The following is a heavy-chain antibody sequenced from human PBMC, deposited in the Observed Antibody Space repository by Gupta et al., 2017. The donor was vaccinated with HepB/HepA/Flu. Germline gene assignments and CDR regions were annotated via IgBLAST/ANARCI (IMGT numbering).Heavy chain of an antibody. D-gene: IGHD3-22*01. V-gene: IGHV3-30*18. CDR3: ADDSSDQTGTFDY. J-gene: IGHJ4*02. CDR1: GFTFSGFG. Sequence: VQLVEPGGAVLQPGRSLRLSCAASGFTFSGFGMHWVRQAPGKGLEWVAFISYNGNNQYYADSVRGRFTISRDKSKNTLYLQMNSLRVGDTAVYDCADDSSDQTGTFDYWGQGTLGTVSS. CDR2: ISYNGNNQ.